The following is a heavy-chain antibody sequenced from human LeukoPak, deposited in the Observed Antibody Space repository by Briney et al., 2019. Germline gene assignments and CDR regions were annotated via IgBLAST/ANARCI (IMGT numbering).Heavy chain of an antibody. Sequence: GGSLRLSCAASGFTFSSYEMNWVRQAPGKGLEWVSYISSSSSTIYYADSVKGRFTISRDNAKNSLYLQMNSLRAEDTAVYYCAREFAYYYDSSGYYTSWGQGTLVTVSS. J-gene: IGHJ5*02. CDR2: ISSSSSTI. V-gene: IGHV3-48*01. CDR1: GFTFSSYE. CDR3: AREFAYYYDSSGYYTS. D-gene: IGHD3-22*01.